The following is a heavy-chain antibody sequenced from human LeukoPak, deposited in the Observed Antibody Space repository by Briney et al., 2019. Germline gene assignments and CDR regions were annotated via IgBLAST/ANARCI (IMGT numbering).Heavy chain of an antibody. Sequence: SETLSLTCTVSAGSISSYYWSWIRQPPGKGPEWIGYIVYSGSTNYNPSLKSRVTISVDTSKNQFSLKLSSVTAAGTAVYYCARHGNPPVFDYWGQGTLVTVSS. V-gene: IGHV4-59*08. J-gene: IGHJ4*02. CDR3: ARHGNPPVFDY. D-gene: IGHD4-23*01. CDR1: AGSISSYY. CDR2: IVYSGST.